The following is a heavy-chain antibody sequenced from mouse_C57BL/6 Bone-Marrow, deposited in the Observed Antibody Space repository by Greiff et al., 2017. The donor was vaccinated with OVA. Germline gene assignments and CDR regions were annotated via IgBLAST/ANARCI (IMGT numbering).Heavy chain of an antibody. V-gene: IGHV1-81*01. Sequence: VQLQQSGAELARPGASVKLSCKASGYTFTSYGISWVKQRTGQGLEWIGEIYPRSGNTYYNEKFKGKATLTADKSSSTAYMELRSLTSEDSAVYFGARSELLQPCYFDVWGTGTTVTVSS. CDR2: IYPRSGNT. J-gene: IGHJ1*03. CDR3: ARSELLQPCYFDV. D-gene: IGHD1-1*01. CDR1: GYTFTSYG.